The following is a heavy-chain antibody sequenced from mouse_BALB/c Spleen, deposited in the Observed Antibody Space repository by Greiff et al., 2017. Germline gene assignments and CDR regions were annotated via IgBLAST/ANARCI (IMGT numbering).Heavy chain of an antibody. J-gene: IGHJ4*01. CDR1: GFTFSDYY. V-gene: IGHV5-4*02. CDR3: ARGPYDYYAMDY. CDR2: ISDGGSYT. D-gene: IGHD2-3*01. Sequence: EVQGVESGGGLVKPGGSLKLSCAASGFTFSDYYMYWVRQTPEKRLEWVATISDGGSYTYYPDSVKGRFTISRDNAKNNLYLQMSSLKSEDTAMYYCARGPYDYYAMDYWGQGTSVTVSS.